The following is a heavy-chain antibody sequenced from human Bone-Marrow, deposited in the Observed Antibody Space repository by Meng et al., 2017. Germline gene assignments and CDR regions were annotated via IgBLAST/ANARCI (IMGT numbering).Heavy chain of an antibody. V-gene: IGHV3-11*01. CDR2: ISSSGGSV. Sequence: GESLKISCAASGFTFREYYMSWIRQAPGKGLEWVAYISSSGGSVYYADSVKGRFTISRDNAEKSLHLQMDSLRAEDTAVYYCARGGDYYDSSGYEANYGMDVWGQGTTVTVSS. D-gene: IGHD3-22*01. CDR1: GFTFREYY. J-gene: IGHJ6*02. CDR3: ARGGDYYDSSGYEANYGMDV.